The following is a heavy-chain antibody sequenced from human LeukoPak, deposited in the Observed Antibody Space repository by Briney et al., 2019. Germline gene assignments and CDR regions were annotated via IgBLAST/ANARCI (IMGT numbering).Heavy chain of an antibody. CDR1: GGSISSSSYY. CDR3: ARGRRDSHDYGDYELFDY. V-gene: IGHV4-39*07. Sequence: PSETLSLTCTVSGGSISSSSYYWGWIRQPPGKGLEWIGSIYYSGSTYYNPSLKSRVTISVDTSKNQFSLKLSSVTAADTAVYYCARGRRDSHDYGDYELFDYWGQGTLVTVSS. CDR2: IYYSGST. D-gene: IGHD4-17*01. J-gene: IGHJ4*02.